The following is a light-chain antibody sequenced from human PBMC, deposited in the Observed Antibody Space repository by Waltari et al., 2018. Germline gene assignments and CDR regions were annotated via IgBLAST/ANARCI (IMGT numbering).Light chain of an antibody. V-gene: IGLV3-25*03. Sequence: SYELTQPPSVSVSPGQTARITCSGNALPNPPAYWYHQKPGQAPILLIYKDTERPSEIPERFSGSNSGTEVTLTISGVQAEDEADYYCQSADTSGSYGVFGGGTK. CDR1: ALPNPP. CDR2: KDT. CDR3: QSADTSGSYGV. J-gene: IGLJ3*02.